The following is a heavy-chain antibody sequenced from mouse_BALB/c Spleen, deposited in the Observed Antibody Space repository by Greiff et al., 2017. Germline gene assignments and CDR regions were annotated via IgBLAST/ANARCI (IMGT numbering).Heavy chain of an antibody. V-gene: IGHV1-7*01. D-gene: IGHD1-1*01. CDR2: INPSTGYT. CDR3: ASNYYGSSYFDY. Sequence: VQLQQSGAELAKPGASVKMSCKASGYTFTRYWMHWVKQRPGQGLEWIGYINPSTGYTEYNQKFKDKATLTADKSSSTAYMQLSSLTSEDSAVYYCASNYYGSSYFDYWGQGTTLTVSS. CDR1: GYTFTRYW. J-gene: IGHJ2*01.